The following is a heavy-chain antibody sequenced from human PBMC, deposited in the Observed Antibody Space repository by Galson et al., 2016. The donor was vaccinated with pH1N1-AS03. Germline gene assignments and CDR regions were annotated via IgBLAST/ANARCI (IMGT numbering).Heavy chain of an antibody. J-gene: IGHJ3*01. CDR2: IAAAGPT. D-gene: IGHD5-18*01. V-gene: IGHV3-13*01. Sequence: SLRLSCAASGFTVSRNDMHWVRQATGKGLEWVSIIAAAGPTHYADSVKGRFFISRDNAKNTVYLQMNSLRAEDTAVYYCARQDSSGYFHGLDVWGRGTTVTVSS. CDR1: GFTVSRND. CDR3: ARQDSSGYFHGLDV.